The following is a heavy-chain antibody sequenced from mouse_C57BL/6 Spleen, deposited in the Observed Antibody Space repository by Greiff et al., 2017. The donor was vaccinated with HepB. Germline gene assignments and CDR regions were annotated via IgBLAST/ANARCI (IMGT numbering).Heavy chain of an antibody. J-gene: IGHJ2*01. CDR3: ARFDYDREYYFDD. V-gene: IGHV1-55*01. CDR2: IYPGSGST. CDR1: GYTFTSYW. Sequence: VQLQQPGAELVKPGASVKMSCKASGYTFTSYWITWVKQRPGQGLEWIGDIYPGSGSTNYNEKFKSKATLTVDTSSSTAYMQLSSLTSEDSAVYYCARFDYDREYYFDDWGQGTTLTVSS. D-gene: IGHD2-4*01.